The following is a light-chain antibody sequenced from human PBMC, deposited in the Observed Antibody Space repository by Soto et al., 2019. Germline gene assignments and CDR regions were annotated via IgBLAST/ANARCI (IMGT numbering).Light chain of an antibody. J-gene: IGKJ5*01. CDR3: QQYDNLLPIT. V-gene: IGKV1-33*01. CDR2: DAS. CDR1: QDIAKN. Sequence: IQMTQSPSSLSASVGDRVTITCQASQDIAKNLNWYQQKPGKAPKLLIYDASSLQTGVPSRFSGSGSATHFTFTISSLQSEYIATYYCQQYDNLLPITFGQGTRLEIK.